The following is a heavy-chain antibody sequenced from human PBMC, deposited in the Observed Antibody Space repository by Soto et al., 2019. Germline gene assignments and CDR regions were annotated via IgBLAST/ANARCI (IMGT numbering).Heavy chain of an antibody. D-gene: IGHD6-13*01. Sequence: ASVKVSCKASGGTFSNYAINWVRQAPGQGLEWMGGIIPIFGTANYAQKFQGRVTITADESTSTAYMELSSLRSEDTAVYYCARGRGQQLAPDYYYGMDVWGQGTTVTVSS. CDR3: ARGRGQQLAPDYYYGMDV. CDR2: IIPIFGTA. CDR1: GGTFSNYA. J-gene: IGHJ6*02. V-gene: IGHV1-69*13.